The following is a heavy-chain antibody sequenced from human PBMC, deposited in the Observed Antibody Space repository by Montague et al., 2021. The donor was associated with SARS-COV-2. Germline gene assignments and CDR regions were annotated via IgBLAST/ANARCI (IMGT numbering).Heavy chain of an antibody. CDR2: N. CDR3: TRSITLVRGLLFDP. D-gene: IGHD3-10*01. Sequence: NDYAVSVKSRITIHPDTSKNQFSLQLNSVTPEDTAVYYCTRSITLVRGLLFDPWGQGTLVIVS. V-gene: IGHV6-1*01. J-gene: IGHJ5*02.